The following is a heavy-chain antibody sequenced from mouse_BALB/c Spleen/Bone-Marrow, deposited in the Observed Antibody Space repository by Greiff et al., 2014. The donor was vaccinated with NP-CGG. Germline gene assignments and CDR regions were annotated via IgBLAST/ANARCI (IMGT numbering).Heavy chain of an antibody. CDR3: ARPSSRGLLRNYAMDY. D-gene: IGHD2-3*01. Sequence: EVKLLESGGGLVQPGGSLKLSCAASGFDFSRYWMSWVRQAPGKWLEWIGEINPDSSTINYTPSLKDKFIISRDNAKNTLYLQMSKVRSEDTALYYCARPSSRGLLRNYAMDYWGQGTSVTVSS. J-gene: IGHJ4*01. CDR2: INPDSSTI. V-gene: IGHV4-1*02. CDR1: GFDFSRYW.